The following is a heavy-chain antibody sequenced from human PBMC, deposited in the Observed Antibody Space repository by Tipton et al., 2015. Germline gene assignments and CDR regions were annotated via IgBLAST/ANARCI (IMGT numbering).Heavy chain of an antibody. CDR1: GGSFSSYY. J-gene: IGHJ4*02. V-gene: IGHV4-59*01. Sequence: TLSLTCTVSGGSFSSYYWSWIRQPPGKGLEWIGYISFSDTTHYNPSLKSRVTISVDTSKTQFSLKMSSVTASDTAVYYCARARGRHGGLFDSWGQGILVTVSS. CDR2: ISFSDTT. D-gene: IGHD4-23*01. CDR3: ARARGRHGGLFDS.